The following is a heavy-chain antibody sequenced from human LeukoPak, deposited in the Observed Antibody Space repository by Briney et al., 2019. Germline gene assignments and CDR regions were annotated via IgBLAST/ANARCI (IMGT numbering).Heavy chain of an antibody. V-gene: IGHV5-51*01. Sequence: GESLKISCKGSGYSFTSYWIGWVRQMPGKGLEWMGIIYPGDSDTRYSPSFQGQVTISAHKSISTAYLQWSSLKASDTAMYYCARKPHSSSWYSNWFDPWGQGTLVTVSS. J-gene: IGHJ5*02. CDR1: GYSFTSYW. CDR2: IYPGDSDT. D-gene: IGHD6-13*01. CDR3: ARKPHSSSWYSNWFDP.